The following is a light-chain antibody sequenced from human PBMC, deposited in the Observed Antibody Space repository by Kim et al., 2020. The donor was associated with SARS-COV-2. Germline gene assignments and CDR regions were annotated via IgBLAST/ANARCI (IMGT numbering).Light chain of an antibody. J-gene: IGLJ2*01. CDR2: DVS. CDR1: SSDVGGYNY. Sequence: GQPITLSCPGTSSDVGGYNYVSWYQQHPGKAPKLMIYDVSNRPSGVSNRFSGAKSDNTASLTISGLQAEDEADYYCSSYTSSSTLVFGGGTQLTVL. V-gene: IGLV2-14*03. CDR3: SSYTSSSTLV.